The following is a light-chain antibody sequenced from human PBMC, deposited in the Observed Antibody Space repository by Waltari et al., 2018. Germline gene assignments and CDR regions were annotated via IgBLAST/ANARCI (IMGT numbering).Light chain of an antibody. Sequence: QSALTQPASVSGSPGQSITISCTGTSSDVGVYNYVAWFQQHPAKAPRLLILDFTNRPSGVSNRFAGSKSGNTASLTISGLQAEDEADYYCSSYTSRATWVFGGGTRLAVL. CDR2: DFT. J-gene: IGLJ3*02. CDR3: SSYTSRATWV. CDR1: SSDVGVYNY. V-gene: IGLV2-14*03.